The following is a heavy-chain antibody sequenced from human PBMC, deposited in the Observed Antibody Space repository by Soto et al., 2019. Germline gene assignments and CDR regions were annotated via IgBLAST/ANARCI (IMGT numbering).Heavy chain of an antibody. D-gene: IGHD6-13*01. CDR2: ISGRGGTT. CDR3: AKNGLAAARYNWFDP. V-gene: IGHV3-23*01. J-gene: IGHJ5*02. Sequence: EVQLLESGGGLGQPGGSLRLSCTGSGFTFSSYAMNWVRQAPGKGLECVSTISGRGGTTYYADSVKGRFTISRDNSKNTLYLQLSSLRAEDTAVAYCAKNGLAAARYNWFDPWGQGTLVTVSS. CDR1: GFTFSSYA.